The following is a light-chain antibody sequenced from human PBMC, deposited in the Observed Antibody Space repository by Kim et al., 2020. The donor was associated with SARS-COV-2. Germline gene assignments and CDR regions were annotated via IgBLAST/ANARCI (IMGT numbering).Light chain of an antibody. CDR1: QRISSY. J-gene: IGKJ2*01. CDR2: GAS. V-gene: IGKV1-39*01. Sequence: AAAGDRVTITCQANQRISSYLKWYQHKPGKAPKVLFYGASNLQRAVPSRFIGSGSGTDLTLTISSLQPEDLATYYCQQSYTTPYTFGQGTKVDIK. CDR3: QQSYTTPYT.